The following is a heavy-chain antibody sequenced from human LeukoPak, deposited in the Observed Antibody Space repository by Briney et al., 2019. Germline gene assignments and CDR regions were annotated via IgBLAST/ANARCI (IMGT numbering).Heavy chain of an antibody. V-gene: IGHV4-59*08. D-gene: IGHD1-26*01. CDR2: IYYSGST. Sequence: PSETLSLTCTVSGGSISSYYWSWIRQPPGKGLEWIGYIYYSGSTNYNPSLKSRVTISVDTSKNQFSLKLSSVTAADTAVYYCARHGRWELKIGGLDYWGQGTLVTVSS. CDR3: ARHGRWELKIGGLDY. CDR1: GGSISSYY. J-gene: IGHJ4*02.